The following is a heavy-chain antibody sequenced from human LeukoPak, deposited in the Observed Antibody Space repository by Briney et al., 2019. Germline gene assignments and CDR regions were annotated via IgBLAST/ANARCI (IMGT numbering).Heavy chain of an antibody. J-gene: IGHJ4*02. V-gene: IGHV1-24*01. CDR2: FDPEDGET. D-gene: IGHD2-2*02. CDR1: GGTFSSYT. Sequence: AASVKVSCKASGGTFSSYTISWVRQAPGKGLEWMGGFDPEDGETIYAQKFQGRVTMTEDTSTDTAYMELSSLRSEDTAVYYCATDLKYQLLYTPITFDYWGQGTLVTVSS. CDR3: ATDLKYQLLYTPITFDY.